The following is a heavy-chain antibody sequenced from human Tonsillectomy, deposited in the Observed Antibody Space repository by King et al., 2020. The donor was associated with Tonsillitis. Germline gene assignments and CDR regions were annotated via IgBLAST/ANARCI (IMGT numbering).Heavy chain of an antibody. CDR3: ARHWSHLYHVDV. Sequence: VQLQESGPGLVKPSETLSLTCAVSGGSISSYYWGWIRQPPGRRLEWIGYINYSGSTNYNPSLKSRVIISVDTSKNQFSLKLSSVTAADTAVYYCARHWSHLYHVDVWGKRPTVTVSS. J-gene: IGHJ6*03. V-gene: IGHV4-59*08. CDR1: GGSISSYY. CDR2: INYSGST.